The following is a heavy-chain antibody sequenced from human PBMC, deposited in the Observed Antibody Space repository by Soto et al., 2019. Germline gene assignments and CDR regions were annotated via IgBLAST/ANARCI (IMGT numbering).Heavy chain of an antibody. J-gene: IGHJ5*02. D-gene: IGHD6-13*01. Sequence: EVQLVESGGGLVQPGGSLRLSCAASGFTFSSYWMSWVRQAPGKGLEWVANIKLDGTEKYYVDSVKGRFTISRDNAKNSLYLQVNRRGVEDTAVYYCARGRSSGWYNWFYPWGQGTLVTVCS. CDR3: ARGRSSGWYNWFYP. CDR2: IKLDGTEK. CDR1: GFTFSSYW. V-gene: IGHV3-7*01.